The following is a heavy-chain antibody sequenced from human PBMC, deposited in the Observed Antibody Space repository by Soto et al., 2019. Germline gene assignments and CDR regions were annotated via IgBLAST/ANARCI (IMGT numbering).Heavy chain of an antibody. D-gene: IGHD3-22*01. CDR1: GYTFTHFY. CDR2: INPNSGGT. CDR3: ARVYYYDSSGPNDAFDI. Sequence: ASVKVSCKASGYTFTHFYITWVRQAPGQGLEWMGWINPNSGGTNYAQKFQGRVTMTRDTSISTAYMELSRLRSDDTAVYYCARVYYYDSSGPNDAFDIWGQGTMVTVSS. J-gene: IGHJ3*02. V-gene: IGHV1-2*02.